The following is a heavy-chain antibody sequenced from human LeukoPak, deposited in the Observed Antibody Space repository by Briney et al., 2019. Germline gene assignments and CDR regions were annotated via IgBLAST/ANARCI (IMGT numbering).Heavy chain of an antibody. CDR1: GYSFTDHY. D-gene: IGHD3-10*01. CDR2: INPNSGDT. CDR3: ARVGIRFGELFDY. Sequence: ASVKVSCKASGYSFTDHYLHWVRQAPGQGLEWMGWINPNSGDTNYAQKFQGRVTMTRDTSTSTVYMELSSLRSEDTAVYYCARVGIRFGELFDYWGQGTLVTVSS. V-gene: IGHV1-2*02. J-gene: IGHJ4*02.